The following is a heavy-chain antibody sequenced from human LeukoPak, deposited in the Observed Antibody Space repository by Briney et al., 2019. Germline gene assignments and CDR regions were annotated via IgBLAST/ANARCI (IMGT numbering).Heavy chain of an antibody. CDR2: ISGSGGST. CDR3: AKVSRSSGLD. CDR1: GFTFNSYG. Sequence: PGGSLRLSCAASGFTFNSYGMHWVRQAPGKGLEWVSAISGSGGSTYYADSVKGRFTISRDNSKNTLYLQMNSLRAEDTAVYYCAKVSRSSGLDWGQGTRVTVSS. J-gene: IGHJ4*02. D-gene: IGHD6-19*01. V-gene: IGHV3-23*01.